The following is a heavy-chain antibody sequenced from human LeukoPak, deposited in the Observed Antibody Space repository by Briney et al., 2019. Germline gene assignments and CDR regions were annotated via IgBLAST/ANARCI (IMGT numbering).Heavy chain of an antibody. Sequence: SETLSLTCTVSGGSVAGNYWSWIRQSPEKGLEWIGFVYSGTNNYNPSLRGRVTISEDTSKNQFSLKLSSVTAADTAVYYCARRQIYFDYWGQGTLVTVSS. CDR1: GGSVAGNY. J-gene: IGHJ4*02. V-gene: IGHV4-59*08. CDR2: VYSGTN. CDR3: ARRQIYFDY.